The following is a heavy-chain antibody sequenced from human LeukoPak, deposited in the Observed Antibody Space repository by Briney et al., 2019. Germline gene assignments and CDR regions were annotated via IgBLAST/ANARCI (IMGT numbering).Heavy chain of an antibody. V-gene: IGHV4-59*08. CDR1: GGSISSYY. Sequence: SGTLSLTCTVSGGSISSYYWSWIRQPPGKGLEWIGYIYYSGSTNYNPSLKSRVTISVDTSKNQFSLKLSSVTAADTAVYYCASLPYYDFWSGYYPLGNYYYYMDVWGKGTTVTVSS. J-gene: IGHJ6*03. CDR3: ASLPYYDFWSGYYPLGNYYYYMDV. D-gene: IGHD3-3*01. CDR2: IYYSGST.